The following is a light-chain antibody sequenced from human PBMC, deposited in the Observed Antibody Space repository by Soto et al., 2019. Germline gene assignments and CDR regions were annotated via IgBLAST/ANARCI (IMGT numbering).Light chain of an antibody. CDR2: DDR. CDR1: DIGSKS. CDR3: RVWDSSSAPWV. J-gene: IGLJ3*02. Sequence: SYVVTQPPSVSVAPGQTARVTCGGNDIGSKSVHWHQQKPGQAPVLVVYDDRDRPSGIPERFSGSNSGNTATLTIRRVEAGDEADYYCRVWDSSSAPWVFGGGTKLTVL. V-gene: IGLV3-21*02.